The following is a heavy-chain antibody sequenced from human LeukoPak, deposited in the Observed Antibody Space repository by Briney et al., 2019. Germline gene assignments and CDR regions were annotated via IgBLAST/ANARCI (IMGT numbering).Heavy chain of an antibody. J-gene: IGHJ4*02. CDR1: GSTFSNYA. V-gene: IGHV3-33*08. CDR3: ARDNLGFGPGSASQDY. D-gene: IGHD3-16*01. Sequence: GGSLRLSCAASGSTFSNYAMHWVRQAPDKGLEWVAVIWYDGSNKYYADSVKGRFTISRDDSGNTVSLQMNSLRVEDTAVYYCARDNLGFGPGSASQDYWGRGALVSVSS. CDR2: IWYDGSNK.